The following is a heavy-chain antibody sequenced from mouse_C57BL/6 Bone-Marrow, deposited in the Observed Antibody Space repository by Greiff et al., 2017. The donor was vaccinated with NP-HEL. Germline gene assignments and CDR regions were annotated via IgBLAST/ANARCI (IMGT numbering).Heavy chain of an antibody. V-gene: IGHV1-59*01. CDR2: IDPSDSYT. Sequence: QVQLQQPWAELVRPGTSVKLSCKASGYTFTSYWMHWVKQRPGQGLEWIGVIDPSDSYTNYNQKFKGKATLTVDTSSSTAYMQLSSLTSEDSAVYYCNGNYWYFDVWGTGTTVTVSS. D-gene: IGHD2-1*01. CDR1: GYTFTSYW. CDR3: NGNYWYFDV. J-gene: IGHJ1*03.